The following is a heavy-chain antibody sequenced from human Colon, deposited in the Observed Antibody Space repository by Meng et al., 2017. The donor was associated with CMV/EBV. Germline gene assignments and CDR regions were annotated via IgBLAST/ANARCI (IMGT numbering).Heavy chain of an antibody. V-gene: IGHV1-69*02. D-gene: IGHD6-19*01. CDR1: GGTFPSHT. J-gene: IGHJ3*01. CDR3: ARVSSAGLALDV. CDR2: IIPSIGIG. Sequence: SVKVSCKSFGGTFPSHTINWVRQAPGQGLEWMGRIIPSIGIGSSAQKFQGRLTITADKSTDTAYMELSSLRSEDTAMYYCARVSSAGLALDVWGQGTMVTVSS.